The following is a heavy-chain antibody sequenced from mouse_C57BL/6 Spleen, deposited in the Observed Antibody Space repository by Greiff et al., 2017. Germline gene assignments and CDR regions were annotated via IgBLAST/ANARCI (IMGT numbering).Heavy chain of an antibody. CDR2: IHPNSGST. D-gene: IGHD1-1*01. Sequence: QVQLQQSGAELVKPGASVKLSCKASGYTFTSYWMHWVKQRPGQGLEWIGMIHPNSGSTNYNEKFKSKATLTVDKSSSTAYMQLSSLTSEDSAVYYCARSNYNRGFDYWGQGTTLTVSS. V-gene: IGHV1-64*01. J-gene: IGHJ2*01. CDR3: ARSNYNRGFDY. CDR1: GYTFTSYW.